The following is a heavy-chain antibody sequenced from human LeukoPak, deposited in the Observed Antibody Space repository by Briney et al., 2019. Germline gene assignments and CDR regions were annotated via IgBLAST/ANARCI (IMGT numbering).Heavy chain of an antibody. D-gene: IGHD5-24*01. CDR2: INPSGGST. J-gene: IGHJ4*02. CDR3: ARGQRRDGCKGYFDY. V-gene: IGHV1-46*01. CDR1: GYTFTSYY. Sequence: ASVKVSCKASGYTFTSYYMHWVRQAPGQGLEWMGLINPSGGSTSYAQKFQGRATMTRDTSTSTVYMELSSLRSEDTAVYYCARGQRRDGCKGYFDYWGQGTLVTVS.